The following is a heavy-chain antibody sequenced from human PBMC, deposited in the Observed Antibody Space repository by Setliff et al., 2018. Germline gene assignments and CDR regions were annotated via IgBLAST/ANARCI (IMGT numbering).Heavy chain of an antibody. CDR2: IYIGGSA. CDR3: AREQWLDPPGYYYMDV. D-gene: IGHD6-19*01. J-gene: IGHJ6*03. V-gene: IGHV4-4*07. Sequence: SETPSLTCTVSGGSISSYYWSWIRQPAGKGLEWIGHIYIGGSANYNPSLKSRVTMSIDTSKNQFSLKLNSVTAADMAVYYCAREQWLDPPGYYYMDVWAKGTTVTVSS. CDR1: GGSISSYY.